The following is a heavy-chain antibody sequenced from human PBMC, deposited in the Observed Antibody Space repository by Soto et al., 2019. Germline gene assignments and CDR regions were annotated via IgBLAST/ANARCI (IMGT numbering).Heavy chain of an antibody. CDR2: IIPIFGTA. CDR1: GGTFSSYA. J-gene: IGHJ3*02. Sequence: QVQLVQSGAEVKKPGSSVKVSCKASGGTFSSYAISWVRQAPGQGLEWMGGIIPIFGTANYAQKFQGRVKITADESTSTAYMELSSLRSEDTAVYYCARVGKLAAAGTQDAFDIWGQGTMVTVSS. V-gene: IGHV1-69*12. D-gene: IGHD6-13*01. CDR3: ARVGKLAAAGTQDAFDI.